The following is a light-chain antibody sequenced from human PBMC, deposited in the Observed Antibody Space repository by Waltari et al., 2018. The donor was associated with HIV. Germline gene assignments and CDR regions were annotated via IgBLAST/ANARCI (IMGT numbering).Light chain of an antibody. V-gene: IGKV1-9*01. CDR1: QCIGTS. CDR3: QQLNSYPRT. CDR2: AAS. J-gene: IGKJ1*01. Sequence: DVQLTQSPSFLSASVGDIVTITCRASQCIGTSLAWYQQKPGKAPNLLISAASTLQSGIPSRFSGGGSGTEFTLTISSLQPEDFATYYCQQLNSYPRTFGQGTKVDFK.